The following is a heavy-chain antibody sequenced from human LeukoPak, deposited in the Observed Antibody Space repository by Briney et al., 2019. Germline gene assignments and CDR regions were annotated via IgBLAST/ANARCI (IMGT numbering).Heavy chain of an antibody. CDR3: ASGGSYPGPFDS. CDR2: ISSSGSHI. CDR1: GFTFRTYS. J-gene: IGHJ4*02. V-gene: IGHV3-21*01. Sequence: PGGSLRLSCAASGFTFRTYSMHWVRQAPEKGLEWVSSISSSGSHIYYADSLKGRFTISRDKAKNSLILQMNSLRAEDTAVYYCASGGSYPGPFDSWGQGTLVTVSS. D-gene: IGHD1-26*01.